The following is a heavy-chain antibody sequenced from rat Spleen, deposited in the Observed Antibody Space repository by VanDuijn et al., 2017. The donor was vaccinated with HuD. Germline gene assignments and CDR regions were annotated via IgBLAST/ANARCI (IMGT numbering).Heavy chain of an antibody. D-gene: IGHD4-3*01. CDR1: GFTFSNFD. Sequence: EVQLVESGGGLVQPGRSLKLSCAASGFTFSNFDMAWVRQAPTKGLEWVASISPSGVTYYRDSVKGRFTVSRDDAKSTLYLQMDSLRSEDTATYYCARQDTSGYSNWFTYWGQGTLVTVSS. J-gene: IGHJ3*01. CDR2: ISPSGVT. CDR3: ARQDTSGYSNWFTY. V-gene: IGHV5-25*01.